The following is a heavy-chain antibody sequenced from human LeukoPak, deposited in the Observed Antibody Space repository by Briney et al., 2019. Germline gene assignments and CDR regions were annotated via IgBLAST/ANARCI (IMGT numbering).Heavy chain of an antibody. CDR2: IYYSGST. V-gene: IGHV4-59*12. CDR3: ARGLDYDAFDI. CDR1: GGSISSYY. Sequence: PSETLSLTCTVSGGSISSYYWSWIRQPPGKGLEWIGYIYYSGSTNYNPSLKSRVTISVDTSKSQFSLKLSSVTAADTAVYYCARGLDYDAFDIWGQGTMVTVSS. D-gene: IGHD3/OR15-3a*01. J-gene: IGHJ3*02.